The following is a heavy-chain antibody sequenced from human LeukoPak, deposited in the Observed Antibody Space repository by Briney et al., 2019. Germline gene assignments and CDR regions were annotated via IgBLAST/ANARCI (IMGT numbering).Heavy chain of an antibody. D-gene: IGHD1-20*01. Sequence: SETLSLTCAVSGGSISSGGYSWSWIRQPPGKGLEWIGEINHSGSTNYNPSLKSRVTISADTSKNQFSLKLSSVTAADTAVYYCARARITGIDYYYYGMDVWGQGTTVTVSS. CDR3: ARARITGIDYYYYGMDV. CDR1: GGSISSGGYS. CDR2: INHSGST. J-gene: IGHJ6*02. V-gene: IGHV4-30-2*01.